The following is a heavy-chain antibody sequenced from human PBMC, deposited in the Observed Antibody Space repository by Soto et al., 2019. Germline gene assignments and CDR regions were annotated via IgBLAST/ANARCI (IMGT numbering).Heavy chain of an antibody. V-gene: IGHV3-33*01. CDR2: IWYDGSNK. D-gene: IGHD6-19*01. CDR3: ARDRYSSGWYDLDY. Sequence: GGSLRLSCAASRFTFSSYGMNWVRQAPGKGLEWVAGIWYDGSNKYYADSVKGRFTISRDNSKDTVYLDMNSLRDEDTAVYYCARDRYSSGWYDLDYWGQGTLVTVSS. J-gene: IGHJ4*02. CDR1: RFTFSSYG.